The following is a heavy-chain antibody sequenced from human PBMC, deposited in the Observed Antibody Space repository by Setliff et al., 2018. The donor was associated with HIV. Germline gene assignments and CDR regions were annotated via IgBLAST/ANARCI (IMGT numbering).Heavy chain of an antibody. Sequence: SETLSLTCAVYGRYFSGYYWNWIRQSPGKGLEWIGEINHSGGTNYNPSLKSRVTMSIDTSKNQFSLNVCSVTAADTAVYYCARGWGHDGFDFWGQGTMVTVSS. CDR1: GRYFSGYY. V-gene: IGHV4-34*01. J-gene: IGHJ3*01. CDR2: INHSGGT. CDR3: ARGWGHDGFDF. D-gene: IGHD7-27*01.